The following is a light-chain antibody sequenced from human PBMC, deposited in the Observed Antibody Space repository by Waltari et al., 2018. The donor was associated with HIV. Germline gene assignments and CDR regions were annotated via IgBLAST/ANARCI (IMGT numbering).Light chain of an antibody. V-gene: IGLV3-1*01. CDR3: QAWDNSTAV. Sequence: SYELTQPPSVSVSPGQTASITCSGDKLGDKYASWYQQKPGQSPVMVMYQDRERPSGIPERFSGSNSGNTATLTISGTHAMDEADYYCQAWDNSTAVFGGGTKVTVL. CDR1: KLGDKY. J-gene: IGLJ2*01. CDR2: QDR.